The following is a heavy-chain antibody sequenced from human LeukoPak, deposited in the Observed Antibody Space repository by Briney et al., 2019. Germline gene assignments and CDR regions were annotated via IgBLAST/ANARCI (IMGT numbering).Heavy chain of an antibody. J-gene: IGHJ4*02. CDR2: IDSSGGYM. CDR1: GFTFTKFW. CDR3: LRGDRRDY. Sequence: PGGSLRLSCEASGFTFTKFWMNWVRQAPGKGLEWVSSIDSSGGYMFYADSVKGRFIISRDNAKDSLYLQMNSLRVEDTAVYYCLRGDRRDYWGQGTLVTVSS. V-gene: IGHV3-21*06.